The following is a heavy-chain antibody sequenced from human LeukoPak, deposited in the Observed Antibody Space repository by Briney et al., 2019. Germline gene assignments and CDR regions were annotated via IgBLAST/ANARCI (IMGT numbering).Heavy chain of an antibody. D-gene: IGHD1-26*01. V-gene: IGHV4-4*07. CDR3: AGGIYPHYYYYMDV. CDR2: LYASGST. J-gene: IGHJ6*03. CDR1: GASINGYY. Sequence: SETLSLTCTVSGASINGYYWSWIRQPAGKGLEWIGRLYASGSTDYNPSLKSRVTMSVDTSKNQLSLQLSSVTAADTAVYYCAGGIYPHYYYYMDVWGKGTTVTVSS.